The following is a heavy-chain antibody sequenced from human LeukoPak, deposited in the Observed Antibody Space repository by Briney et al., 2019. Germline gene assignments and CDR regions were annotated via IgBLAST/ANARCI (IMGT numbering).Heavy chain of an antibody. CDR2: TWYDGSNK. V-gene: IGHV3-33*08. CDR1: GFTFSSYA. D-gene: IGHD1-1*01. CDR3: ARVPSGTLNLDPYFDY. Sequence: GGSLRLSCAASGFTFSSYAMSWVRQTPGKGLEWVAVTWYDGSNKYYGDTVKGRFTISRDNSKNTLYLQMNSLRAEDTAVYYCARVPSGTLNLDPYFDYWGQGTLVTVSS. J-gene: IGHJ4*02.